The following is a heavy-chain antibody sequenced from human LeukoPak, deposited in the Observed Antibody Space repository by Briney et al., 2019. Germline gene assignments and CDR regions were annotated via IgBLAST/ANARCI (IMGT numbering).Heavy chain of an antibody. CDR3: ARDGGVYDSSGYLVGP. V-gene: IGHV3-33*01. D-gene: IGHD3-22*01. CDR1: GFTFSSYG. J-gene: IGHJ5*02. CDR2: IWYDGSNK. Sequence: PGRSLRLSCAASGFTFSSYGMHWVRQAPGKGLEWVAVIWYDGSNKYYADSVKGRFTISRDNSKNTLYLQMNSLRAEDTAVYYCARDGGVYDSSGYLVGPWGQGTLVTVSS.